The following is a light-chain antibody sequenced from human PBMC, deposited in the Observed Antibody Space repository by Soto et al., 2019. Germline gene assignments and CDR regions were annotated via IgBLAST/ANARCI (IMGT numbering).Light chain of an antibody. Sequence: QSVLTQPPSVSGAPGQRVTISCTGSSSNIGAGYDVHWYQQLPGTAPKLPIYGNSNRPSGVPDRFSGSKSGTSASLAITVHQAEDEAAYYCQYYDSSLSGYVFGTGTKLTVL. V-gene: IGLV1-40*01. CDR3: QYYDSSLSGYV. CDR1: SSNIGAGYD. CDR2: GNS. J-gene: IGLJ1*01.